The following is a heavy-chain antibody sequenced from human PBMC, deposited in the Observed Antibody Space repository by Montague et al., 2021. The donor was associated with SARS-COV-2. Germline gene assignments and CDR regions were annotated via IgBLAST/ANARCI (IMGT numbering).Heavy chain of an antibody. CDR1: GGSFSGYY. Sequence: SETLSLTCAVYGGSFSGYYWSWIRQPPGKGLEWIGEITHSGSTNYNPSLKSRVTISLDTSTNQFSLKLSSVTAADTAVYYCARGRYSSSWYGTKYYFDYWGQVTLVTGSS. J-gene: IGHJ4*02. CDR2: ITHSGST. CDR3: ARGRYSSSWYGTKYYFDY. D-gene: IGHD6-13*01. V-gene: IGHV4-34*01.